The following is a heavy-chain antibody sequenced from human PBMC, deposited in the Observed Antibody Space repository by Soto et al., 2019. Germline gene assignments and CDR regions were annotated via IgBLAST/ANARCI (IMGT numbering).Heavy chain of an antibody. J-gene: IGHJ6*02. D-gene: IGHD1-26*01. V-gene: IGHV3-30-3*01. CDR1: GFTFSSSA. CDR2: ISYDGSNK. CDR3: ARDLTSGSYYHYYYYGMDV. Sequence: PGGSLRLSCAASGFTFSSSAMHWVRQAPGKGLEWVAVISYDGSNKYYADSVKGRFIISRDNSKNTLYLQMTSLRAEDTAVYYCARDLTSGSYYHYYYYGMDVWGQGTTVTVSS.